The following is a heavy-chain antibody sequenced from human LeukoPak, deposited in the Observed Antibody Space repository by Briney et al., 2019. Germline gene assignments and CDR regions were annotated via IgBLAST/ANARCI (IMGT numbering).Heavy chain of an antibody. V-gene: IGHV4-30-2*01. Sequence: SETLSLTCTVSGGSISSGGYYWSWIRQPPGKGLEWIGYIYHSGSTYYNPSLKSRVTISVDRSKNQFSLKLSSVTAADTAVYYCASSGGDFPSCYFDYWGQGTLVTVSS. CDR1: GGSISSGGYY. CDR3: ASSGGDFPSCYFDY. J-gene: IGHJ4*02. D-gene: IGHD2-21*01. CDR2: IYHSGST.